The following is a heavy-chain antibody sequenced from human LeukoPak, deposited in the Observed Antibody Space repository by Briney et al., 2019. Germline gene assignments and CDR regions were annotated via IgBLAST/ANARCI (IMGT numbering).Heavy chain of an antibody. CDR2: INGDGTIA. J-gene: IGHJ4*02. V-gene: IGHV3-74*01. Sequence: GGSLRLSCAASGFTFRSYWMEWVRQAPGKGLVWVSRINGDGTIANYADSVKGRFTISRDNAKNTLYLEINSLRAEDTAVYYCAREIVDGSYRGWGQGTLVTVSS. CDR3: AREIVDGSYRG. CDR1: GFTFRSYW. D-gene: IGHD1-26*01.